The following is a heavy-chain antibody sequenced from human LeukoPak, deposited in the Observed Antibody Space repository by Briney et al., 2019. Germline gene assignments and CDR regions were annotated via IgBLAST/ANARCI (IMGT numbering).Heavy chain of an antibody. D-gene: IGHD5-12*01. CDR1: GGSFSGYY. J-gene: IGHJ6*03. CDR2: INHSGST. CDR3: ARVYGGYDFNYYYYYMDV. Sequence: SETLSLTCAVYGGSFSGYYWSWIRQPPGKGLERIGEINHSGSTNYNPSLKSRVTLSVDTSKNQFSLRLTSVTAADTAVYYCARVYGGYDFNYYYYYMDVWGKGTTVTISS. V-gene: IGHV4-34*01.